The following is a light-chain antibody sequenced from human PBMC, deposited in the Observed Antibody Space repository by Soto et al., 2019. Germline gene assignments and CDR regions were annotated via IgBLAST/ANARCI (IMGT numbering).Light chain of an antibody. CDR3: GADHGSGNNFVAL. J-gene: IGLJ2*01. CDR1: SGYSNYK. V-gene: IGLV9-49*03. CDR2: VGTGGIVG. Sequence: QPVLTQPPSASASLGASVTLTSTLSSGYSNYKVDWYQQRPGKGPRFVMRVGTGGIVGSKGDGIPDRFSVLGSGLNRYLTIKNIQEEDESDYHCGADHGSGNNFVALFGGGTKLTVL.